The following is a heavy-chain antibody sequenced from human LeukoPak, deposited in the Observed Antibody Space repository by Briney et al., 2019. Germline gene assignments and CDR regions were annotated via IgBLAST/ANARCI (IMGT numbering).Heavy chain of an antibody. CDR3: ARDRVGATWHFDY. CDR1: GFTFSSYA. D-gene: IGHD1-26*01. V-gene: IGHV3-30*14. J-gene: IGHJ4*02. Sequence: GRSLRLSCAASGFTFSSYAMHWVRQAPGKGLEWVAVISYDGSNKYYADSVKGRFTISRDNSKNTLYLQMNSLRAEDTAVYYCARDRVGATWHFDYWGQGTLVTVSS. CDR2: ISYDGSNK.